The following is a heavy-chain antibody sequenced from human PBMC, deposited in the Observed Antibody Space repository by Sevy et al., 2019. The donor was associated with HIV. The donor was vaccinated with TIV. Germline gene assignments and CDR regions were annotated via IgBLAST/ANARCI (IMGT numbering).Heavy chain of an antibody. CDR3: ARVRPYDTRDFDY. J-gene: IGHJ4*02. CDR1: GFTFRSYT. CDR2: ISSSGSYI. D-gene: IGHD3-22*01. Sequence: GGSLRLSCVASGFTFRSYTMKWVRQAPGKGLECVSSISSSGSYIYYADSVKGRFTISRDHAKNSLYLQMNTLRAEDAALYYCARVRPYDTRDFDYWGQGTLVTVSS. V-gene: IGHV3-21*01.